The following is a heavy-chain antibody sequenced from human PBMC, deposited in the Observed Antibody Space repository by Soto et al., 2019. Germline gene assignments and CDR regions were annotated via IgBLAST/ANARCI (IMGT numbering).Heavy chain of an antibody. J-gene: IGHJ4*02. CDR1: GGSISSGDYY. CDR2: IYYSGST. D-gene: IGHD3-3*01. CDR3: ARVTTIFGVVTH. Sequence: SETLSLTCTVSGGSISSGDYYWSWIRQPPGKGLEWIGYIYYSGSTYYNPSLKSRVTISVDTSKNQFSLKLSSVTAADTAVYYCARVTTIFGVVTHWGQGTLVTVSS. V-gene: IGHV4-30-4*01.